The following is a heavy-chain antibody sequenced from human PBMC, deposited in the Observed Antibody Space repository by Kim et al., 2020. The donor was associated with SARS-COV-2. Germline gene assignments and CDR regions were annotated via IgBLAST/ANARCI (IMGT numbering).Heavy chain of an antibody. CDR3: ARDDILTGYTIDY. Sequence: YADSVKGRLIISRDDAKNTLYLQMSSLRAEDTAVYYCARDDILTGYTIDYWGQGTLVTVSS. V-gene: IGHV3-33*01. J-gene: IGHJ4*02. D-gene: IGHD3-9*01.